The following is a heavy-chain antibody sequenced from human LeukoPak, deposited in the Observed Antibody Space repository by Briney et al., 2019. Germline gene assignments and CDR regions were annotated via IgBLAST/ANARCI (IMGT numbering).Heavy chain of an antibody. CDR1: GFTLNSYG. CDR2: IWYDGSNK. V-gene: IGHV3-33*01. D-gene: IGHD3-10*01. J-gene: IGHJ6*02. CDR3: ATYGSGSYGPYYYYYGMDV. Sequence: GGSLRLSCAASGFTLNSYGMHWVRQAPGKGLEWVAVIWYDGSNKYYADSVKGRFTISRDNSKNTLYLQMNSLRAEDTAVYYCATYGSGSYGPYYYYYGMDVWGQGTTVTVSS.